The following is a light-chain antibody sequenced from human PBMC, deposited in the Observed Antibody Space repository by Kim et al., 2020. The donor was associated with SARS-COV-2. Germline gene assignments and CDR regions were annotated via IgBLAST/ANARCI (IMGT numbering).Light chain of an antibody. Sequence: SVCPGERASLSCRASQSVSSSLAWYQQKPGQAPRLLIYDASSGATGIPARFSGSGSGTEFTLTISSLQSEDFAVYYCQQYNNWPYTFGQGTKLEI. CDR3: QQYNNWPYT. CDR1: QSVSSS. J-gene: IGKJ2*01. V-gene: IGKV3-15*01. CDR2: DAS.